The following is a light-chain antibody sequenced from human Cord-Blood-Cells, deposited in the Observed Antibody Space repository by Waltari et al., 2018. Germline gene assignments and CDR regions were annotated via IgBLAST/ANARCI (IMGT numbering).Light chain of an antibody. J-gene: IGKJ1*01. CDR2: LGS. Sequence: DIVMTQSPLSLPVAPGEPASISCRSSQRLLHSNGYSYLDWYLQKPGQSPQLLIYLGSNRASGVPDRFSGSGSGTDFTLKISRVEAEDVGVYYCMQALQTPWTFGQGTKVEIK. CDR3: MQALQTPWT. V-gene: IGKV2-28*01. CDR1: QRLLHSNGYSY.